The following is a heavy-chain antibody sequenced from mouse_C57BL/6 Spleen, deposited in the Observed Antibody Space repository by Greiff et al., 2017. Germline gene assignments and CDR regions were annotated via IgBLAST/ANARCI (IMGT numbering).Heavy chain of an antibody. J-gene: IGHJ4*01. Sequence: EVQLVESGPGLVKPSQSLSLTCSVTGYSITSGYYWNWIRQFPGNKLEWMGYIRYDGSNNYNPSLKNRISITRDTSKNQFFLKLNSVTTEDTATYYCARVASYYAMDYWGQGTSVTVSS. D-gene: IGHD1-1*02. CDR1: GYSITSGYY. CDR3: ARVASYYAMDY. V-gene: IGHV3-6*01. CDR2: IRYDGSN.